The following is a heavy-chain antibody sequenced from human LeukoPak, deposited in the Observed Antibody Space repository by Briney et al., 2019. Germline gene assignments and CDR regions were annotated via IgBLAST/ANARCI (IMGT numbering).Heavy chain of an antibody. CDR1: GFTFSSYA. J-gene: IGHJ1*01. Sequence: PGWSLRLSCAASGFTFSSYAMSWVRKAPGKGLEWRPSITTSVGSTSYADSVKGRFTISRDNSKNTLYLQMKSLRAADTALYYCLCYDNAAEYFHYWGQGTMVTVSS. CDR3: LCYDNAAEYFHY. D-gene: IGHD3-22*01. CDR2: ITTSVGST. V-gene: IGHV3-23*01.